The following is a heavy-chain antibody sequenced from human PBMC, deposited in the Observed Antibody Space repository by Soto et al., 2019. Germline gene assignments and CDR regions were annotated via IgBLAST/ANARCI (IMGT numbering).Heavy chain of an antibody. CDR1: GFTFSSYS. V-gene: IGHV3-21*01. J-gene: IGHJ6*02. CDR3: ARDRIHYYGSGSYSLPMDV. CDR2: ISSSSSYI. Sequence: GGSLRLSCAASGFTFSSYSMNWVRQAPGKGLDWVSSISSSSSYIYYADSVKGRFTISRDNAKNSLYPQMNSLRAEDTAVYYCARDRIHYYGSGSYSLPMDVWGQGTTVTVSS. D-gene: IGHD3-10*01.